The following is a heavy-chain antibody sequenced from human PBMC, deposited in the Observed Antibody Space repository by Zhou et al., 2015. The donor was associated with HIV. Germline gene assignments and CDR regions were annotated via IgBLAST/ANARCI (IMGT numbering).Heavy chain of an antibody. CDR1: GYTFTSYG. CDR2: ISAYNGNT. J-gene: IGHJ4*02. Sequence: QVQLVQSGAEVKKPGASVKVSCKASGYTFTSYGISWVRQAPGQGLEWMGWISAYNGNTNYAQKFQGRVTITADESTSTAYMELSSLRSEDTAVYYCARGGLDYGSGSYLVHWGQGTLVTVSS. D-gene: IGHD3-10*01. CDR3: ARGGLDYGSGSYLVH. V-gene: IGHV1-18*01.